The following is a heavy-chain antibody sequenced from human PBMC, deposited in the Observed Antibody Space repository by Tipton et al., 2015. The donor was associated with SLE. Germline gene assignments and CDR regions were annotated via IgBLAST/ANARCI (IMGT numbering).Heavy chain of an antibody. D-gene: IGHD3-9*01. V-gene: IGHV4-34*01. Sequence: LSLTCAVYGGSFSGYYSSWIRQPPGKGLEWIGEITPSGRHSYNPSLKSRVTISVDTSKNQFSLKLRSVTAADAAVYYCASGILTGHGSFDIWGPGTEGT. CDR3: ASGILTGHGSFDI. CDR1: GGSFSGYY. CDR2: ITPSGRH. J-gene: IGHJ3*02.